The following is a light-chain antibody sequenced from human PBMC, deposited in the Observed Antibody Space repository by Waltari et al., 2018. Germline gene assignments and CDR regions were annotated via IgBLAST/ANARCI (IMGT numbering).Light chain of an antibody. CDR3: LVWHSTIDHQGV. J-gene: IGLJ2*01. Sequence: SYVVTQSPSVSAAPGETARITCGGDNIGSKSVQWYQPRPGQAPRLVISYDSDRPSGIPARFSGSNTGNTATLTISWVEAEDEADYYCLVWHSTIDHQGVFGGGTKLTVL. CDR1: NIGSKS. V-gene: IGLV3-21*04. CDR2: YDS.